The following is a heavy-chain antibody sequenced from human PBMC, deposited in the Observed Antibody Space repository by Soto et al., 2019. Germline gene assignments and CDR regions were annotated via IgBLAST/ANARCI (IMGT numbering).Heavy chain of an antibody. CDR1: GFTFSSYG. V-gene: IGHV3-30*18. Sequence: PGGSLRLSCVGSGFTFSSYGMHWVRQAPGKGLECVAVISDTGSSHYYAASVEGRFTISRENSKNTLSLHMDRLRVEDQAVYYCAKDRGGDCPDNSCYFGADYWGQGTPVTVSS. CDR2: ISDTGSSH. CDR3: AKDRGGDCPDNSCYFGADY. D-gene: IGHD2-2*01. J-gene: IGHJ4*02.